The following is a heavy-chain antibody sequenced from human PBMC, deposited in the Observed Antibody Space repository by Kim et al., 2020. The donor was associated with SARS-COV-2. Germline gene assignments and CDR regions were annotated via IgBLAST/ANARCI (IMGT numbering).Heavy chain of an antibody. Sequence: GGSLRLSCAASGFTVSSSWMHWVRQAPGTGLVWVARINTDGSSTSYGDSVKGRFTISRDDAKNTLYLEMNSLRAEDSALYYCARGFAGQCGGGSCDQNWFDPSGHRSPVTVSS. V-gene: IGHV3-74*01. CDR2: INTDGSST. CDR3: ARGFAGQCGGGSCDQNWFDP. J-gene: IGHJ5*02. CDR1: GFTVSSSW. D-gene: IGHD2-15*01.